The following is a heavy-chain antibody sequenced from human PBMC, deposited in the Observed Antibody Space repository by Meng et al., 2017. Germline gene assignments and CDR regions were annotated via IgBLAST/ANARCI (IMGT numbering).Heavy chain of an antibody. CDR1: GYNFPDYY. Sequence: QVQRWQSRGEVKKPGASVKVSCKPSGYNFPDYYIHWVRRAPGQGLEWMGRINPKSGDTHYAQKFQARVTMTGDTSISTAYMELSGLRSDDTAMYYCARDEDISAAGKLFGDYWGQGTLVTVSS. J-gene: IGHJ4*02. CDR3: ARDEDISAAGKLFGDY. CDR2: INPKSGDT. D-gene: IGHD6-25*01. V-gene: IGHV1-2*06.